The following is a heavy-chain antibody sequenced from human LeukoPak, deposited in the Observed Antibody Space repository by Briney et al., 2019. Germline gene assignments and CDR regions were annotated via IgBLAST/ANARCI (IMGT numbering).Heavy chain of an antibody. CDR3: ARTSRASPGLRPRLKNAFDL. J-gene: IGHJ3*01. D-gene: IGHD6-6*01. V-gene: IGHV3-7*03. CDR2: INQDGSAK. Sequence: GGSLRLSCTASAFTFSNYWMSWVRQAPGKGLEWVASINQDGSAKDSVHSVEGRFIISRDNVKNSLYLQMDSLRAEDTAVYYCARTSRASPGLRPRLKNAFDLWGLGTLVTVSS. CDR1: AFTFSNYW.